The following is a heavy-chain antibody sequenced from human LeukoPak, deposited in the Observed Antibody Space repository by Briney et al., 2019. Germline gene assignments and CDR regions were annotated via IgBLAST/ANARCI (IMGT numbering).Heavy chain of an antibody. D-gene: IGHD1-26*01. CDR2: ISWNSGSI. J-gene: IGHJ3*02. V-gene: IGHV3-9*01. CDR3: AKGPSGELPVIYDI. Sequence: GGSLRLSCAASGFTFDDYAMHWVRQAPGKGLEWVSGISWNSGSIGYADSVKGRSTISRDNAKNSLYLQMNSLRAEDTALYYCAKGPSGELPVIYDIWGQGTMVTVSS. CDR1: GFTFDDYA.